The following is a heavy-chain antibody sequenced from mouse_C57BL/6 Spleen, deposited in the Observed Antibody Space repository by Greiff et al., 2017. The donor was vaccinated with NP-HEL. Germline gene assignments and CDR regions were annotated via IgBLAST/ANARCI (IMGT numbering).Heavy chain of an antibody. CDR3: ARPRDYGSSYWFAY. J-gene: IGHJ3*01. Sequence: LPLVESGGGLPPPFFSLTLSFSSSLFTFIYYLIHFFLHAPEKGLEWVAYISSGSSTIYYADTVKGRFTISRDNAKNTLFLQMTSLRSEDTAMYYCARPRDYGSSYWFAYWGQGTLVTVSA. CDR1: LFTFIYYL. V-gene: IGHV5-17*01. D-gene: IGHD1-1*01. CDR2: ISSGSSTI.